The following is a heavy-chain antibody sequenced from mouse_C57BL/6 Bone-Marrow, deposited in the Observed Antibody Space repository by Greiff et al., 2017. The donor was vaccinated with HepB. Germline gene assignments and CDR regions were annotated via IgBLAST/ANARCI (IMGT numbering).Heavy chain of an antibody. D-gene: IGHD1-1*01. Sequence: VQLQQPGAELVRPGSSVKLSCKASGYTFTSYWMHWVKQRPIQGLEWIGNIDPSDSETHYNQKFKDKATLTVDKSSSTAYMQLSSLTSEDSAVYYCARSGFITTVVAKDWYFDVWGTGTTVTVSS. J-gene: IGHJ1*03. V-gene: IGHV1-52*01. CDR2: IDPSDSET. CDR1: GYTFTSYW. CDR3: ARSGFITTVVAKDWYFDV.